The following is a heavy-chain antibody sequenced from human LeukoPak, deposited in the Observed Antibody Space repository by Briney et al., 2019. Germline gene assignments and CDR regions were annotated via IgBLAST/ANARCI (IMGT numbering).Heavy chain of an antibody. Sequence: SQTLSLTCAISGDSVSSNSAAWNWIRQSPSRGLEWLGRTYYRSKWSNNYAVSVKSRITINSDTSKNQFALQLNSATPEDTAVYYCARGSNDYRDYSFDYWGQGTLVTASS. CDR3: ARGSNDYRDYSFDY. CDR2: TYYRSKWSN. J-gene: IGHJ4*02. V-gene: IGHV6-1*01. D-gene: IGHD4-17*01. CDR1: GDSVSSNSAA.